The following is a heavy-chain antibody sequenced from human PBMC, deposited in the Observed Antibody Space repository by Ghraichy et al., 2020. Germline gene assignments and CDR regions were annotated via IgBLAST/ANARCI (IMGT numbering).Heavy chain of an antibody. CDR3: AKGEHFNVDY. V-gene: IGHV3-23*01. CDR1: GFTFSSYA. D-gene: IGHD3-3*02. Sequence: WGSLRLSCAASGFTFSSYAMSWVSQAPGKGLEWVSAISGSGGSTYYADSVKGRFTISRDNSKNTLYLQMNSLRAEDTAVYYCAKGEHFNVDYWGQGTLVTVSS. J-gene: IGHJ4*02. CDR2: ISGSGGST.